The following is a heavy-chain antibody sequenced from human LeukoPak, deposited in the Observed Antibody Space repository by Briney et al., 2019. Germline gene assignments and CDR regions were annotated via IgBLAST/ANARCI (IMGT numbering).Heavy chain of an antibody. CDR3: ARAWTGYSYGDY. CDR2: MNPNSGNT. D-gene: IGHD5-18*01. V-gene: IGHV1-8*01. CDR1: GYTFTSYD. Sequence: ASVKVSCKASGYTFTSYDINWVRQATGQGLEWMGWMNPNSGNTGYAQKFQGRVTMTRNTSISTAYMELSSLRSDDTAVYYCARAWTGYSYGDYWGQGTLVTVSS. J-gene: IGHJ4*02.